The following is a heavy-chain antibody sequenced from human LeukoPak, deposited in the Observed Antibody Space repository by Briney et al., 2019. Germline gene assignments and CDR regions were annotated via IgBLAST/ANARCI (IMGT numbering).Heavy chain of an antibody. V-gene: IGHV1-18*01. CDR2: INTYNGNT. Sequence: GASVKVSCKASGGTFSSYAISWVRQAPGQGLEWMGWINTYNGNTNYAQNLQGRVTMTTDTSTSTAYMELRSLRSDDTAVYYCARDRFGHLIDPWGQGTLVTVSS. CDR3: ARDRFGHLIDP. J-gene: IGHJ5*02. D-gene: IGHD3-16*01. CDR1: GGTFSSYA.